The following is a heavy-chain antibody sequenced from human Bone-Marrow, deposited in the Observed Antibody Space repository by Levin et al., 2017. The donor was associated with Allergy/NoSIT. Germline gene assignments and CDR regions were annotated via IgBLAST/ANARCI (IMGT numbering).Heavy chain of an antibody. Sequence: GESLKISCATSGLTFSSYGMQWVRQAPGKGLEWVALISYDSSYKYYADSATGRFPISRDNSKNTLYLQINSLTTEDTAVYYCAKDLRGLHPRSFYYGMDVWGQGTTVTVS. CDR1: GLTFSSYG. D-gene: IGHD3-16*01. CDR2: ISYDSSYK. CDR3: AKDLRGLHPRSFYYGMDV. J-gene: IGHJ6*02. V-gene: IGHV3-30*18.